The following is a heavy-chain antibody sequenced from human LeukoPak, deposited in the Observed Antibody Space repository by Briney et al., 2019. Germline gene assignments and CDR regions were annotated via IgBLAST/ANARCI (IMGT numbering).Heavy chain of an antibody. V-gene: IGHV3-30*18. CDR3: ANNGIAVAGTLDY. D-gene: IGHD6-19*01. CDR1: GFTFSSYG. J-gene: IGHJ4*02. CDR2: ISYDGSNK. Sequence: PGGSLRLSCAASGFTFSSYGMHWVRQAPGKGLEWVAVISYDGSNKYYADSAKGRFTISRDNSKNTLYLQMNSLRAEDTAVYYCANNGIAVAGTLDYWGQGTLVTVSS.